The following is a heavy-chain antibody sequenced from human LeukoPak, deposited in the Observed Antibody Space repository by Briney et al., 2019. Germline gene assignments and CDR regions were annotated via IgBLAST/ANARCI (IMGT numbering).Heavy chain of an antibody. CDR1: GGSISSYY. CDR3: ARDLGIARLAFDI. V-gene: IGHV4-59*01. Sequence: SETLSLTCTVSGGSISSYYWSWIRQPPGKGLEWIGYIYYSGSTNYNPSLKSRVTISVDTSKNQFSLKLSSVTAADTAVYYCARDLGIARLAFDIWGQGAMVTVSS. D-gene: IGHD1-26*01. J-gene: IGHJ3*02. CDR2: IYYSGST.